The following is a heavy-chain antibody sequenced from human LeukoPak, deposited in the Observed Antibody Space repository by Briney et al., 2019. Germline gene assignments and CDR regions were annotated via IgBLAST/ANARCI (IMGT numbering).Heavy chain of an antibody. V-gene: IGHV1-18*01. D-gene: IGHD5-18*01. CDR3: ARVTDTAMVIYYYYYYMDV. CDR2: ISAYNGNT. CDR1: GYTSTSYG. J-gene: IGHJ6*03. Sequence: GASVKVSCKASGYTSTSYGISWVRQAPGQGLEWMGWISAYNGNTNYAQKLQGRVTMTTDTSTSTAYMELRSLRSDDTAVYYCARVTDTAMVIYYYYYYMDVWGKGTTVTVSS.